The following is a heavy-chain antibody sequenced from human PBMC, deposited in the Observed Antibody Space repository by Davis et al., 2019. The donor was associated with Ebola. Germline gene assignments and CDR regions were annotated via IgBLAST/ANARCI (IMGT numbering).Heavy chain of an antibody. Sequence: ASVKVSCKASGYTFTSYDINWVRQATGQGLEWMGWMNPNSGNTGYAQKFQGRVTMTRDTSTSTVYMELSSLRSEDTAVYYCARDYYGSGHRLGCFDYWGQGTLVTVSS. CDR3: ARDYYGSGHRLGCFDY. J-gene: IGHJ4*02. CDR2: MNPNSGNT. D-gene: IGHD3-10*01. CDR1: GYTFTSYD. V-gene: IGHV1-8*01.